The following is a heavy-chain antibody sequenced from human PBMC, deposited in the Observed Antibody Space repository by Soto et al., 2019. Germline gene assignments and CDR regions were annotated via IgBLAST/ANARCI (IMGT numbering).Heavy chain of an antibody. Sequence: QVQLLQSGAEVKQPGASVKVSCKASGYNFVTFGVSWVRQAPGRGLEWMGWITPDNGNTNYAQNFQGRATMTTDTSTSTAYMEVRSLRSDDTAVYYCARLAPCGGGTCYYLHIDLWGQGALVTVSS. CDR2: ITPDNGNT. CDR3: ARLAPCGGGTCYYLHIDL. J-gene: IGHJ5*02. D-gene: IGHD2-15*01. CDR1: GYNFVTFG. V-gene: IGHV1-18*01.